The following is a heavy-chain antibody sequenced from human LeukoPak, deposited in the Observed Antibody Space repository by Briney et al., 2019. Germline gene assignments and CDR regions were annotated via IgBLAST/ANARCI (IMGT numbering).Heavy chain of an antibody. CDR1: GFTFSDYY. J-gene: IGHJ4*02. V-gene: IGHV3-11*01. CDR2: ISTSSSTI. Sequence: GGSLRLSCAASGFTFSDYYMSWIRQAPGKGLEWVSYISTSSSTIYYADSVKGRFTISRDNAKNSLYLQMNSLRAEDTAVFYCARLGGSSFPFDYWGQGTMVTVSS. CDR3: ARLGGSSFPFDY. D-gene: IGHD6-6*01.